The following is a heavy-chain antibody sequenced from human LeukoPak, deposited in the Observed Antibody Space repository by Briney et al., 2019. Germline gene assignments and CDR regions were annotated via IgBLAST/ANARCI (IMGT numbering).Heavy chain of an antibody. J-gene: IGHJ4*02. Sequence: SETLSLTCAVSGASINDFYWTWIRQPPGKGLEWIGYVYYGGSTNYNPSLKSRVTISVDTSKNQFSLKLSSATAADTAVYYCARVGNYDFWSGYYSWDFDYWGQGTLVTVSS. V-gene: IGHV4-59*01. D-gene: IGHD3-3*01. CDR2: VYYGGST. CDR1: GASINDFY. CDR3: ARVGNYDFWSGYYSWDFDY.